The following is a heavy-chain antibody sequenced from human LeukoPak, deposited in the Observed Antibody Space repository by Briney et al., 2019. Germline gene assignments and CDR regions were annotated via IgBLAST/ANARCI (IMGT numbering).Heavy chain of an antibody. CDR2: LNPNSGNT. Sequence: ASVKVSCKASGYTFTSYDINWVRQATRQGLEWMGWLNPNSGNTGYAQKFQGRVTMTRNTSISTAYMELSSLRSEDTAVYYCARARIFGVVIRYYYYYGMDVWGQGTTVTVSS. CDR1: GYTFTSYD. D-gene: IGHD3-3*01. CDR3: ARARIFGVVIRYYYYYGMDV. J-gene: IGHJ6*02. V-gene: IGHV1-8*01.